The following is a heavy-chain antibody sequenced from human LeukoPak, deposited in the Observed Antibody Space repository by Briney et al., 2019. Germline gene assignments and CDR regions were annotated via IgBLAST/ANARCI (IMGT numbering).Heavy chain of an antibody. CDR1: GFTFSSYA. V-gene: IGHV3-23*01. J-gene: IGHJ5*02. CDR2: ISGSGGNT. D-gene: IGHD3-10*01. CDR3: AKGPAMVRGTFDP. Sequence: GGSLRLSCATSGFTFSSYAMSWVRQAPGKGLEWVSSISGSGGNTYYANSVKGRFTISRDYSKNTLYLQMNSLRTEETAVYYCAKGPAMVRGTFDPWGQGTLVTVSS.